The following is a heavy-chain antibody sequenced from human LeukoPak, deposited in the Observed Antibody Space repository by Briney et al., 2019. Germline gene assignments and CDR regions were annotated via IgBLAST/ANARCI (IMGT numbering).Heavy chain of an antibody. CDR3: VRSWGEDY. D-gene: IGHD3-16*01. CDR2: INTDGSST. J-gene: IGHJ4*02. V-gene: IGHV3-74*01. CDR1: GFTFSNYA. Sequence: GGSLRLSCAASGFTFSNYAMSWVRQAPGKGLVWVARINTDGSSTNYADSVKGRFTISRDNAKNTLFLQMNSLRAEDTAIYYCVRSWGEDYWGQGTLVTVSS.